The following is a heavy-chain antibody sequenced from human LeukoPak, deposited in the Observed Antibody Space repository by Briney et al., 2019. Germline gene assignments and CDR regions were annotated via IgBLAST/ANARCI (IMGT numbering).Heavy chain of an antibody. CDR3: AKAAYDFWSGYQYYYYGMDV. CDR2: INPNSGGT. CDR1: GYTFTGYY. V-gene: IGHV1-2*02. D-gene: IGHD3-3*01. Sequence: ASVKVSCKASGYTFTGYYMHWVRQAPGQGLEWMGWINPNSGGTNYAQKFQGRVTMTRDTSISTAYMELSRLRSDDTAVYYCAKAAYDFWSGYQYYYYGMDVWGQGTTVTVS. J-gene: IGHJ6*02.